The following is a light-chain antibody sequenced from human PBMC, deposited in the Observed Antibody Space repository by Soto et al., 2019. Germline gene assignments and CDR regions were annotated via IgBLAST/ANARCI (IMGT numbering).Light chain of an antibody. Sequence: DIQMTQSPSSLSASVGDRVTITCRASQSISSYLNWYQQKPGKAPKLLIYAASSLQSGVPSRFSGSGSGTDFTLTISSLKPEDFATYYCQQSYSTLFTCGPGTKVDIK. V-gene: IGKV1-39*01. J-gene: IGKJ3*01. CDR1: QSISSY. CDR3: QQSYSTLFT. CDR2: AAS.